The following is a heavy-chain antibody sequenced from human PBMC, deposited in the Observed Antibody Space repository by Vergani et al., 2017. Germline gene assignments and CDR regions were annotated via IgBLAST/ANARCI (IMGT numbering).Heavy chain of an antibody. CDR3: ARVSYDYYMDV. CDR2: IYYSGST. D-gene: IGHD2/OR15-2a*01. J-gene: IGHJ6*03. V-gene: IGHV4-59*01. CDR1: GGSISSYY. Sequence: QVQLQESGPGLVKPSETLSLTCTVSGGSISSYYWSWIRQPPGKGLEWIGYIYYSGSTNYNPSLKSRVTISVDTSKNQFSLKLSSVTAADTAVYYCARVSYDYYMDVWGKGTTVTVSS.